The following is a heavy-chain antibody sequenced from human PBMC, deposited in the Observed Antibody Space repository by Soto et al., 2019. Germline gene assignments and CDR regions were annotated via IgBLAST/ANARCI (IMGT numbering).Heavy chain of an antibody. Sequence: SETLSLTCTVSGGSISSYYWSWIRQPPGKGLEWIGYIYYSGSTNYNPPLKSRVTISVDTSKNQFSLKLSSVTAADTAVYYCARRYCSGGSCLDYWGQGTLVTVSS. CDR1: GGSISSYY. J-gene: IGHJ4*02. V-gene: IGHV4-59*01. CDR3: ARRYCSGGSCLDY. D-gene: IGHD2-15*01. CDR2: IYYSGST.